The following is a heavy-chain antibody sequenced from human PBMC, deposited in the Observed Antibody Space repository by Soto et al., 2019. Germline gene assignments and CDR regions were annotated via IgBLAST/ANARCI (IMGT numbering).Heavy chain of an antibody. CDR2: ISSSSSYI. CDR1: GFTFSSYS. V-gene: IGHV3-21*01. J-gene: IGHJ6*02. D-gene: IGHD3-10*01. CDR3: ASLSPELWFVELYYYGMDF. Sequence: GGSLRLSCAASGFTFSSYSMNWVRQAPGKGLEWVSSISSSSSYIYYADSVKGRFTISRDNAKNSLYLQMNSLRAEDTAVYYSASLSPELWFVELYYYGMDFWGQGTPVTVSS.